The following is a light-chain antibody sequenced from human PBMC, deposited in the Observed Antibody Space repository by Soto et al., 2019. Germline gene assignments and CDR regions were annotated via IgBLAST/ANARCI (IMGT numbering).Light chain of an antibody. V-gene: IGLV1-44*01. Sequence: QSVLTQPPSASGTPGQRVTISCSGSSSNIGSKTVNWYQQLPGTAPKLLIYSNNQRPSGVPDRFSGSKSGTSASLAISGLQSEDEADYYCAACDDSLNGVVFGGGTKVTVL. CDR2: SNN. CDR1: SSNIGSKT. CDR3: AACDDSLNGVV. J-gene: IGLJ3*02.